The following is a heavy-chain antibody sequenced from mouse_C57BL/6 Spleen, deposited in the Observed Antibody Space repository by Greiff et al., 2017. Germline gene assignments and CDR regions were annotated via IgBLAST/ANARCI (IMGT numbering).Heavy chain of an antibody. V-gene: IGHV1-50*01. CDR2: IDPSDSYT. CDR1: GYTFTSYW. D-gene: IGHD2-3*01. J-gene: IGHJ2*01. Sequence: QVQLQQPGAELVKPGASVKLSCKASGYTFTSYWMQWVKQRPGQGLEWIGEIDPSDSYTNSNQKFKGKATLTVDTSSSTAYMQLSSLTSEDSAVYYCARMAYDYFDYWGQGTTLTVSS. CDR3: ARMAYDYFDY.